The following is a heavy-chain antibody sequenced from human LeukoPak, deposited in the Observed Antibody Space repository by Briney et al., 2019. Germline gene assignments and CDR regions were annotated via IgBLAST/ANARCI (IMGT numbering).Heavy chain of an antibody. J-gene: IGHJ4*02. D-gene: IGHD3-10*01. CDR1: GGSISSGSYY. CDR2: IYTSGST. Sequence: SQTLSLTCTVSGGSISSGSYYWSWIRQPAGKGLEWIGRIYTSGSTNYNPSLTSRVTISVDTSKNQFSLKLSSVTAADTAVYYCARGGGSTMVRGVISDYFDYWGQGTLVTVSS. V-gene: IGHV4-61*02. CDR3: ARGGGSTMVRGVISDYFDY.